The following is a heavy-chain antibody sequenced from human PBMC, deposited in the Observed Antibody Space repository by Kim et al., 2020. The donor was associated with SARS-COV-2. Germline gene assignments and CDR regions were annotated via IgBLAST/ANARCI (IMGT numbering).Heavy chain of an antibody. CDR1: GGSFSGYY. CDR3: ARGLHYYGSGSYYTPLYYYGMDV. CDR2: INHSGST. Sequence: SETLSLTCAVYGGSFSGYYWSWIRQPPGKGLEWIGEINHSGSTNYNPSLKSRVTISVDTSKNQFSLKLSSVTAADTAVYYCARGLHYYGSGSYYTPLYYYGMDVWGQGTTVTVSS. V-gene: IGHV4-34*01. J-gene: IGHJ6*02. D-gene: IGHD3-10*01.